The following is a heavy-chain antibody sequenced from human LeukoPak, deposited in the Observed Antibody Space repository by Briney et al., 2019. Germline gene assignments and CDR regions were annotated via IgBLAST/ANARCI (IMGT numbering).Heavy chain of an antibody. J-gene: IGHJ4*02. V-gene: IGHV3-30*02. CDR3: AKDPGAHDKHFDH. CDR2: IRYDGSNK. Sequence: GGSLRLSCAASGFTFSSFAMPWVGQAPGKGLEWVAYIRYDGSNKSYADSVKGRFTISRDSSKNTLYLQMNSLRAEDTAVYYCAKDPGAHDKHFDHWGQGTLVTVSS. D-gene: IGHD3-10*01. CDR1: GFTFSSFA.